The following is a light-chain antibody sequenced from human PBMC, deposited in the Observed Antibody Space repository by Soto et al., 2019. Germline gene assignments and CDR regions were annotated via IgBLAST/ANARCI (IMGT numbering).Light chain of an antibody. V-gene: IGKV3-20*01. Sequence: EIVLTQFPGTLSLSPGERATLSCRASQSVRSSYLAWFQQKPGQAPRLLIYGASSRATGIPDRFSGSESGTDFTLTISRLEPEDFAVYYCQQYGRTPKTFGQGTKLEIK. J-gene: IGKJ2*01. CDR1: QSVRSSY. CDR3: QQYGRTPKT. CDR2: GAS.